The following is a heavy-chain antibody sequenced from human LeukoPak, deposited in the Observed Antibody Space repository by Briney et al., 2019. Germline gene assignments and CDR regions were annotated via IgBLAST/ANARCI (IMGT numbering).Heavy chain of an antibody. J-gene: IGHJ3*02. D-gene: IGHD3-10*01. Sequence: SETLSLTCAVSGGSISSGGYSWSWIRQPPGKGLEWIGYIYHSGSTYYNPSLKSRVTISVDRSKNQFSLKLSSVTAADTAVYYCARNREPITMVRGVIIKHAFDIWGRGTMVTVSS. CDR1: GGSISSGGYS. CDR2: IYHSGST. CDR3: ARNREPITMVRGVIIKHAFDI. V-gene: IGHV4-30-2*01.